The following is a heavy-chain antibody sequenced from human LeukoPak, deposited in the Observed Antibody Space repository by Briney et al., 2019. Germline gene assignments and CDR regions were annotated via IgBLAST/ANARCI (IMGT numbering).Heavy chain of an antibody. CDR3: ARADGIVPAAIGGDYYMDV. D-gene: IGHD2-2*01. CDR1: GYTFTGYY. Sequence: ASVKVSCKASGYTFTGYYMHWVRQAPGQGLEWMGRINPNSGGTNYAQKFQGRVTMTRDTSISTAYMELSRLRSEDTAVYYCARADGIVPAAIGGDYYMDVWGKGTTVTVSS. J-gene: IGHJ6*03. CDR2: INPNSGGT. V-gene: IGHV1-2*06.